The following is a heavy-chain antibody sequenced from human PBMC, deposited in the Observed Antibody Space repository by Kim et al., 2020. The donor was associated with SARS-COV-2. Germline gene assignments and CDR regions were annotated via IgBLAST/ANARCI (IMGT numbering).Heavy chain of an antibody. Sequence: VGSLRLSCAASGFAFRSYSMNWVRQAPGKGLEWVSHISSSSSTIDYADSVKGRFTISRDNAKNSLYLQINSLRDEDTAVYYCARGSDGSGYPYDYWGQGTLVTVSS. CDR3: ARGSDGSGYPYDY. J-gene: IGHJ4*02. V-gene: IGHV3-48*02. CDR1: GFAFRSYS. D-gene: IGHD3-22*01. CDR2: ISSSSSTI.